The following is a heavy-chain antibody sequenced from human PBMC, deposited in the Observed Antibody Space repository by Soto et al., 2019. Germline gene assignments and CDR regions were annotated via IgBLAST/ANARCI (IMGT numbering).Heavy chain of an antibody. CDR1: GDSVSSNSAA. CDR2: TYYRPKWYN. D-gene: IGHD6-19*01. CDR3: ANGIAVSGTGGYYYYDMDV. V-gene: IGHV6-1*01. Sequence: SQTLSLTCAISGDSVSSNSAAWNWLRQSPSRGLEWLGRTYYRPKWYNDYAVSVKSRITINPDTSKNQFSLQLNSVTPEDTAVDYCANGIAVSGTGGYYYYDMDVWGKGTTVTVSS. J-gene: IGHJ6*03.